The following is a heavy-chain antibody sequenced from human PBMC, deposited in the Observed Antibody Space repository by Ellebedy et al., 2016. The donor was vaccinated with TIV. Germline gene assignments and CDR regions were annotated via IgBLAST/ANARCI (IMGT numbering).Heavy chain of an antibody. D-gene: IGHD5-12*01. V-gene: IGHV1-18*01. CDR2: ISVYNGDT. J-gene: IGHJ4*02. CDR3: ARVGWGYSGGEDN. Sequence: ASVKVSCKASGYAFASYSISWVRQAPGQGLEWMGWISVYNGDTKYAQKLQGRVTMTTDTSTATAYMELRSLTSDDTAVYYCARVGWGYSGGEDNWGQGTLVTVSS. CDR1: GYAFASYS.